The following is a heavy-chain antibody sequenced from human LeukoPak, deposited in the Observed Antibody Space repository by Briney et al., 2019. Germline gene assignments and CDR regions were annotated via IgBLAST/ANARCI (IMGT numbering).Heavy chain of an antibody. V-gene: IGHV3-21*01. J-gene: IGHJ4*02. D-gene: IGHD3-10*01. CDR1: GFTFSSYS. CDR3: ARDPRIGESFDY. CDR2: ISSSSSYI. Sequence: GGSLRLSCAASGFTFSSYSMNWVRQAPGKGLEWVSTISSSSSYIYYADSVKGRFTISRDNAKNSLYLQMNSLRAEDTAVYYCARDPRIGESFDYWGQGTLVTVSS.